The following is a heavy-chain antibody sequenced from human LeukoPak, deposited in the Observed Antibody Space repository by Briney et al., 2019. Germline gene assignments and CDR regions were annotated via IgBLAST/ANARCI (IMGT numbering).Heavy chain of an antibody. D-gene: IGHD3-10*01. CDR3: ARSNMVRGVRALDY. J-gene: IGHJ4*02. Sequence: SETLSLTCAVYGGSFSGYYWSWIRQPPGKGLEWIGEINHSESTNYNPSLKSRVTISVDTSKNQFSLKLSSVTAADTAVYYCARSNMVRGVRALDYWGQGTLVTVSS. CDR1: GGSFSGYY. CDR2: INHSEST. V-gene: IGHV4-34*01.